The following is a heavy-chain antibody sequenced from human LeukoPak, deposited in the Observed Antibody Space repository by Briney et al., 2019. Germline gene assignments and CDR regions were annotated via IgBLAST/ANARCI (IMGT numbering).Heavy chain of an antibody. CDR1: GGSISSGGYY. D-gene: IGHD2-21*01. CDR3: AARGDPMVVIAGAFDI. CDR2: IYHSGST. V-gene: IGHV4-30-2*01. Sequence: SQTLSLTCTVSGGSISSGGYYWSWIRQPPGKGLEWIGYIYHSGSTYYNPSLKSRVTISVDRSKNQFSLKLSSVTAADTAVYYCAARGDPMVVIAGAFDIWGQGTMVTVSS. J-gene: IGHJ3*02.